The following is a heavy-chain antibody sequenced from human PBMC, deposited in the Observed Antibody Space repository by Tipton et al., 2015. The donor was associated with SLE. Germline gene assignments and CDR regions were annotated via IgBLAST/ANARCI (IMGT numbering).Heavy chain of an antibody. Sequence: TLSLTCTVSDGSFSSHYWTWIRQPPGQELEWIGHIYYTGSTSYNPSLKSRVTLSLDRSNNQFSLNLRSVTPADTAVYFCARNLYHNYFYGLDAWGQGTTVIVSS. V-gene: IGHV4-59*11. D-gene: IGHD5-24*01. J-gene: IGHJ6*02. CDR3: ARNLYHNYFYGLDA. CDR1: DGSFSSHY. CDR2: IYYTGST.